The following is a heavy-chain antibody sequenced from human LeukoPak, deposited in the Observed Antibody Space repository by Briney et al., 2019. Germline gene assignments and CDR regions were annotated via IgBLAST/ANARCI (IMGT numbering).Heavy chain of an antibody. D-gene: IGHD3-10*01. J-gene: IGHJ5*02. CDR3: ARHRYYYGSGRSGAWFDP. CDR2: INHSGST. Sequence: PSETLSLTCAVYGGSFSGYYWSWIRQPPGKGLEWIGEINHSGSTNYNPSLKSRVTISVDTSKNQFSLKLSSVTAADTAVYYCARHRYYYGSGRSGAWFDPWGQGTLVTVSS. V-gene: IGHV4-34*01. CDR1: GGSFSGYY.